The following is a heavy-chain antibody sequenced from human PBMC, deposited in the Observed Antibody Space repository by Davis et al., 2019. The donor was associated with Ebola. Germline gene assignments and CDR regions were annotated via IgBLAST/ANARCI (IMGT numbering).Heavy chain of an antibody. Sequence: GGSLRLSCAASGFTFSSYSMNWVRQAPGKGLEWVANIKQDGSEKYYVDSVKGRFTISRDNARNSLYLQMNSLRAEDTAVYYCATRFSIHWGQGTLVTVSS. CDR3: ATRFSIH. CDR1: GFTFSSYS. D-gene: IGHD3-3*01. J-gene: IGHJ4*02. V-gene: IGHV3-7*01. CDR2: IKQDGSEK.